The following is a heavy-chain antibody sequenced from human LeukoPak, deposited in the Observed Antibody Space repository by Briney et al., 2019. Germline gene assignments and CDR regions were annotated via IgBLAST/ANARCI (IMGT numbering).Heavy chain of an antibody. V-gene: IGHV3-23*05. Sequence: PGGSLRLSCAASGFTFSSYGMSWVRQAPGKGLEWVSTIYPSGSTTYYADSVKGRFTISRDNSKNTLYLQMSSLSAEDTAVYYCAKMNVLTGYYTPNFDFWGQGTLVTVSS. CDR3: AKMNVLTGYYTPNFDF. D-gene: IGHD3-9*01. J-gene: IGHJ4*02. CDR1: GFTFSSYG. CDR2: IYPSGSTT.